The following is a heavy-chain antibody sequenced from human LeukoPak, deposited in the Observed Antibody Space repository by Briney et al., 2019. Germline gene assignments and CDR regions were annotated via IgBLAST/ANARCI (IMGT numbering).Heavy chain of an antibody. J-gene: IGHJ5*02. CDR1: GFTFSSYS. CDR2: ITFSATYM. D-gene: IGHD1-1*01. CDR3: ARDRSAGTTGGGLYP. V-gene: IGHV3-21*01. Sequence: GGSLRLSCVASGFTFSSYSMNWVRQAPGRGLEWVSSITFSATYMYYADSVKGRFTVSRDNTKNYLSMQMNGQRAGDTAVYYCARDRSAGTTGGGLYPWGQGPVVAASS.